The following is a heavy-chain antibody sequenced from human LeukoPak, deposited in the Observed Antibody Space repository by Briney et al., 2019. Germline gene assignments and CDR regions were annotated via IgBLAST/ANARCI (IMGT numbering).Heavy chain of an antibody. V-gene: IGHV4-39*07. Sequence: SETLSHTCTVSGGSISSSSYYWGWIRQPPGKGLEWIGSIYYSGSTYYNPSLKSRVTISVDTSKNQFSLTLSSVTAADTAVYFCARGGGWVIFDYWGQGTLVTVSS. CDR2: IYYSGST. D-gene: IGHD3-22*01. CDR1: GGSISSSSYY. CDR3: ARGGGWVIFDY. J-gene: IGHJ4*02.